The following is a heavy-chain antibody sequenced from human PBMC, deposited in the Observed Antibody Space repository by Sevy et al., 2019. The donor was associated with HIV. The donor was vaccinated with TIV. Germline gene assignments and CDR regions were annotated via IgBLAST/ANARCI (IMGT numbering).Heavy chain of an antibody. CDR3: ARAKVVVVVAATSGWFDP. V-gene: IGHV4-4*02. Sequence: SETLSLTCAVSGGSISSSNWWSWVRQPPGKGLESIGEIYHSGSTNYNPSLKRRVTISVDKSKNQFSLKLSSVTAADTAVYYCARAKVVVVVAATSGWFDPWGQGTLVTVSS. CDR2: IYHSGST. J-gene: IGHJ5*02. CDR1: GGSISSSNW. D-gene: IGHD2-15*01.